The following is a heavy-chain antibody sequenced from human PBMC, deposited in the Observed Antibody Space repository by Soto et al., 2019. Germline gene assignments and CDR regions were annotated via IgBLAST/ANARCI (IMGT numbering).Heavy chain of an antibody. CDR2: ISGSGGST. D-gene: IGHD2-21*01. CDR3: AKDRQGIRGPSVFDI. V-gene: IGHV3-23*01. Sequence: QPGGSLKLSCAASGFTLSSYAMSWVLQAPGKELEWVSAISGSGGSTYYADSVKGRFTISRDNSKNTLYLQMNSLRAEDTAVYYCAKDRQGIRGPSVFDIWGQGTMVTVSS. CDR1: GFTLSSYA. J-gene: IGHJ3*02.